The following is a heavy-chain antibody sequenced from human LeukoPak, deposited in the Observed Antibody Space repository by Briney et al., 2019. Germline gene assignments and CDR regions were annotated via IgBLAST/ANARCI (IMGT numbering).Heavy chain of an antibody. CDR2: IYHSGST. CDR1: GYSISSGYY. D-gene: IGHD5-12*01. Sequence: SETLSLTCTVSGYSISSGYYWGWIRQPPGKGLEWIGSIYHSGSTYYNPSLKSRVTISVDTSKNQFSLKLSSVTAADTAVYYCARRGYSGPLDYWGQGTLVTVSS. V-gene: IGHV4-38-2*02. J-gene: IGHJ4*02. CDR3: ARRGYSGPLDY.